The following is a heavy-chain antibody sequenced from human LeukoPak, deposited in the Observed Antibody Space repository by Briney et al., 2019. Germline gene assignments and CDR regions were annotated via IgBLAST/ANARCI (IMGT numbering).Heavy chain of an antibody. Sequence: GRSLRLSRAASGFTFSSYGMHWVRQAPGKGLEWVAVISYDGSNKYYADSVKGRFTISRDNSKNTLYLQMNSLRAEDTAVYYCAPAAAGYGMDVWGQGTTVTVSS. D-gene: IGHD6-13*01. CDR1: GFTFSSYG. J-gene: IGHJ6*02. CDR3: APAAAGYGMDV. CDR2: ISYDGSNK. V-gene: IGHV3-30*03.